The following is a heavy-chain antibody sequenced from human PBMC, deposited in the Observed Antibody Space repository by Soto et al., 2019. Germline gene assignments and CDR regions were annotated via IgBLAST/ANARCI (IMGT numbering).Heavy chain of an antibody. CDR3: ARGRYGDY. V-gene: IGHV1-18*01. CDR1: GYTFTRSG. Sequence: ASVKVSCKASGYTFTRSGISWVRQAPGQGPEWMGWISSYNGNTDYAQKLQGRVIVTRDTSTSTAYMELRSLISDDTAVYYCARGRYGDYWGQGALVTVSS. J-gene: IGHJ4*02. CDR2: ISSYNGNT. D-gene: IGHD1-1*01.